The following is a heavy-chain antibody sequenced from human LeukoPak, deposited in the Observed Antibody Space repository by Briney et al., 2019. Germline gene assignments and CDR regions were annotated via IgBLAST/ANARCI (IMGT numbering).Heavy chain of an antibody. CDR2: IYYSGST. CDR1: GASISSYY. V-gene: IGHV4-59*01. J-gene: IGHJ5*02. Sequence: PSETLSLTCTVSGASISSYYWSWIRQPPGKGLEWIGYIYYSGSTNYNPSLKSRVTISVDTSKNQFSLKLSSVTAADTAVYYCARARLQQLVWFDPWGQGTLVTVSS. CDR3: ARARLQQLVWFDP. D-gene: IGHD6-6*01.